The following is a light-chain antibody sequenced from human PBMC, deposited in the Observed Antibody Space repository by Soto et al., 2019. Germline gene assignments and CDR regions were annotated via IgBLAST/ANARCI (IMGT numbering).Light chain of an antibody. V-gene: IGLV2-14*01. CDR2: EVR. Sequence: QSALTQPASVSGSAGPSITISCSGTMRDVGAYNLVSWYQQHPGTAPKLIVYEVRSRPSGISSRFSGSRSGNTASLTISGLQSEDEGDYYCSAYTARSTLVFGGGTKVTVL. J-gene: IGLJ3*02. CDR1: MRDVGAYNL. CDR3: SAYTARSTLV.